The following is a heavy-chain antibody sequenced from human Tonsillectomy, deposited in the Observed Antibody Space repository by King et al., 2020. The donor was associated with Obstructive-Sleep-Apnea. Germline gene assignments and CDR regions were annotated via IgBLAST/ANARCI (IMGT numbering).Heavy chain of an antibody. CDR1: GGSISSYY. J-gene: IGHJ4*02. CDR3: ARHDGSGPPDY. V-gene: IGHV4-59*08. Sequence: QLQESGPGLVKPSETLSLTCTVSGGSISSYYWSWIRQPPGKGLEWIGYIYYSGSTNYNASLQSRVTMSVDTSKNHFSLKLTSMTAADTAVFYCARHDGSGPPDYWGQGTLVTVSS. CDR2: IYYSGST.